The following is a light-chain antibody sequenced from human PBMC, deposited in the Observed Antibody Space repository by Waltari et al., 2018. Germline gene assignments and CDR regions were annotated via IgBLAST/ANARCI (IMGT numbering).Light chain of an antibody. CDR3: QQYNNWPQT. J-gene: IGKJ2*01. V-gene: IGKV3-15*01. Sequence: EIVMTQSPATLSVSPGERASLSCRASQSVSSNLAWYQQKPGQAPRLLIYGASARATGIPGRFSGSGSGTEFTLTISSLQSEDFAVYCCQQYNNWPQTFGQGTKLEIK. CDR2: GAS. CDR1: QSVSSN.